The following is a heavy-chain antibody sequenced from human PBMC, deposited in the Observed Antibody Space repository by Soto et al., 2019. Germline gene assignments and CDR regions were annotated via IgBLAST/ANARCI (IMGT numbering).Heavy chain of an antibody. CDR3: ARESGDWPLNWFDP. V-gene: IGHV3-74*01. CDR1: GFNFSNHW. D-gene: IGHD2-21*02. CDR2: ITSDGKSK. Sequence: LRLSCAASGFNFSNHWMHWVRQRPAEGLVWVSRITSDGKSKAYAESVKGRFAISRDNAKNTLYLQMNGLTAEDTAVYYCARESGDWPLNWFDPWGQGTLVTVST. J-gene: IGHJ5*02.